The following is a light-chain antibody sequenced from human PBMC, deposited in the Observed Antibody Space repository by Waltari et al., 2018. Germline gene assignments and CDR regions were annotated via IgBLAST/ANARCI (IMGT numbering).Light chain of an antibody. CDR1: PGLGDS. CDR3: QQYARRPMT. Sequence: SEMTQSPSSLSASVGDTVTISCRASPGLGDSVAWFQQRPGRAPKSLIYAASRLESGVSSRFSGSRSGTNVTLTVNSLQPEDSAVYYCQQYARRPMTFGQGTRLEIK. CDR2: AAS. V-gene: IGKV1-16*01. J-gene: IGKJ5*01.